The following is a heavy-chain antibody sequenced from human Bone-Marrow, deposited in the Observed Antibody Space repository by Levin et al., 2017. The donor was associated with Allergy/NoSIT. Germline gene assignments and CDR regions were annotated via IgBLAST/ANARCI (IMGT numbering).Heavy chain of an antibody. D-gene: IGHD6-13*01. CDR1: GFSFSNSW. CDR2: IKQDGSEK. V-gene: IGHV3-7*04. J-gene: IGHJ6*02. Sequence: LSLTCAASGFSFSNSWMTWVRQAPGNGLEWVANIKQDGSEKYYVDSVKGRFTISRDNAKNSLYLQMNSLRAEDTAVYYCAGGWVSSSWYGNNYYFGMDVWGQGTTVAVSS. CDR3: AGGWVSSSWYGNNYYFGMDV.